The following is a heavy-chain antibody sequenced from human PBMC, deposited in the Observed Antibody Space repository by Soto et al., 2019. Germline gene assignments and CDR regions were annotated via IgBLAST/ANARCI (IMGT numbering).Heavy chain of an antibody. J-gene: IGHJ4*02. CDR3: AHRNSGSYLSH. Sequence: QITLKESGPTLVKPTQTLTLTCSFSGFSLATSGVGVGWIRQPPGKALEWLALIYWDDDRRPSPSLKSRLTITKDTSKNQVVLTMTNMDPADTATYFCAHRNSGSYLSHWSQGTLVTVSS. CDR2: IYWDDDR. V-gene: IGHV2-5*02. CDR1: GFSLATSGVG. D-gene: IGHD1-26*01.